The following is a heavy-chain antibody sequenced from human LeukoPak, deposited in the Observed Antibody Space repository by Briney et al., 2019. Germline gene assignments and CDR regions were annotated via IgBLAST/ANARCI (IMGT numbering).Heavy chain of an antibody. V-gene: IGHV1-2*02. CDR3: AREGGGYSAYDRAIDY. Sequence: ASVTVSCKASGYTFTDYYMHWVRQAPGQGLEWMGWINPNSGGTNYAQKFQGRVTMTRDTSISTAYMELSRLRSDDTAVYYCAREGGGYSAYDRAIDYWGQGALVTVSS. D-gene: IGHD5-12*01. J-gene: IGHJ4*02. CDR2: INPNSGGT. CDR1: GYTFTDYY.